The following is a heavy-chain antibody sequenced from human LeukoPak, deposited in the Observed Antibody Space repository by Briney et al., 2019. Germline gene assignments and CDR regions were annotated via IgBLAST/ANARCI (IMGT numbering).Heavy chain of an antibody. CDR3: ARVNPLMAPGAFDI. CDR1: GFTFSSYW. Sequence: AGGSLRLSCAASGFTFSSYWMSWVRQAPGKGLEWVANIKQDGSEKYYVDSVRGRFTISRDNAKKSLYLQMNSLRAEDTAVYYCARVNPLMAPGAFDIWGQGTMVTVSS. CDR2: IKQDGSEK. J-gene: IGHJ3*02. D-gene: IGHD2-8*01. V-gene: IGHV3-7*04.